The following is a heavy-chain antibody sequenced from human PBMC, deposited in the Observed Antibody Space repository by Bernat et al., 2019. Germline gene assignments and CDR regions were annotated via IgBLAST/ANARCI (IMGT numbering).Heavy chain of an antibody. CDR2: ISGSGGST. D-gene: IGHD3-22*01. J-gene: IGHJ4*02. CDR3: GKGLYFESSGPSDY. V-gene: IGHV3-23*04. Sequence: EVQLVESGGGLVQPGGSLRLSCAASGFTFSSYAMSWVRQAPGKGLEWVSAISGSGGSTYYADYVKGRFTISRDNSKNTLYLQMNSLRAEDTAVYYCGKGLYFESSGPSDYWGQGTLVTVSS. CDR1: GFTFSSYA.